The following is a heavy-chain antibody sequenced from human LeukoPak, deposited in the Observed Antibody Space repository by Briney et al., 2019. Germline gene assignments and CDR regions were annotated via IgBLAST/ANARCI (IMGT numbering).Heavy chain of an antibody. CDR2: ISAYNGNT. D-gene: IGHD2-2*01. Sequence: ASVKVSCKASGYTFTSYGISWVRQAPGQGLEWMGWISAYNGNTNYAQKLQGRVTMTTDTSTSTAYMELRSLRSDDTAVYYCARDRRDIVVVPAAFDYWGQGTLVTVSS. CDR3: ARDRRDIVVVPAAFDY. V-gene: IGHV1-18*01. J-gene: IGHJ4*02. CDR1: GYTFTSYG.